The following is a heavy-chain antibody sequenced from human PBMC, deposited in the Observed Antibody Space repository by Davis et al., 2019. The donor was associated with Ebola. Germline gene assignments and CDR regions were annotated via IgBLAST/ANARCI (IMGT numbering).Heavy chain of an antibody. J-gene: IGHJ6*02. D-gene: IGHD3-22*01. CDR2: IYYSGST. V-gene: IGHV4-31*02. CDR3: ARGQVVVISRHGMDV. Sequence: YWIGWVRQHPGKGLEWIGYIYYSGSTYYNPSLKSRVTISVDTSKNQFSLKLSSVTAADTAVYYCARGQVVVISRHGMDVWGQGTTVTVSS. CDR1: Y.